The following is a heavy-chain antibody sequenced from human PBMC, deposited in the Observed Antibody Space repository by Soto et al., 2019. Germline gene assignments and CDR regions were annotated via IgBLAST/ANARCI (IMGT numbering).Heavy chain of an antibody. Sequence: PGGSLRLSCAASGFTFSSYAMSWVRQAPGKGLEWVSAISGSGGSTYYADSVKGRFTISRDNSKNTLYLQMNSLRAEDTAVYYCAKGLLWFGELSLLFDYWGQGTLVTVSS. D-gene: IGHD3-10*01. J-gene: IGHJ4*02. CDR3: AKGLLWFGELSLLFDY. CDR1: GFTFSSYA. CDR2: ISGSGGST. V-gene: IGHV3-23*01.